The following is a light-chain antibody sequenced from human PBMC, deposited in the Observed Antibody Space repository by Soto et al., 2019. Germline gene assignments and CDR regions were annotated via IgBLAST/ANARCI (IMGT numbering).Light chain of an antibody. CDR2: DVS. CDR1: SSDVGAYNF. J-gene: IGLJ2*01. CDR3: SSYTSSSTVV. Sequence: QSALTQPASVSGSPGQSITISCTGTSSDVGAYNFVSWYQQHPGKAPKLMIYDVSNWPPGVSNRFSRSKTGNTASLTISGLQAADEADYYCSSYTSSSTVVFGGGTKLTV. V-gene: IGLV2-14*01.